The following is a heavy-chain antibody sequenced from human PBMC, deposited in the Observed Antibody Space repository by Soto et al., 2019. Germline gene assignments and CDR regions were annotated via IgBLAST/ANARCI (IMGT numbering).Heavy chain of an antibody. CDR3: ARGLRGYCSSTSCDYYYYMDV. CDR1: GGSFSGYY. V-gene: IGHV4-34*01. J-gene: IGHJ6*03. D-gene: IGHD2-2*01. CDR2: INHSGST. Sequence: PSETLSLTCAVYGGSFSGYYWSWIRQPPGKGLEWIGEINHSGSTNYNPSLKSRVTISVDTSKNQFSLKLSSVTAADTAVYYCARGLRGYCSSTSCDYYYYMDVWGKGTTVTVSS.